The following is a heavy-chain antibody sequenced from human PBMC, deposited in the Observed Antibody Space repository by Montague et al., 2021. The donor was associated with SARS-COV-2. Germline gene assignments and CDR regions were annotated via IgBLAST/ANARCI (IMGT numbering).Heavy chain of an antibody. Sequence: SLRLSCAASGFTFISYAMSWVRQAPGKGLEWVSAISGSGGSTYYADSVKGRFTISRDNSKNTLYLQMSSLRAEDTAVYYCAKTLMTTVTTWAFDIWGQGTMVTVSS. V-gene: IGHV3-23*01. CDR1: GFTFISYA. J-gene: IGHJ3*02. D-gene: IGHD4-17*01. CDR3: AKTLMTTVTTWAFDI. CDR2: ISGSGGST.